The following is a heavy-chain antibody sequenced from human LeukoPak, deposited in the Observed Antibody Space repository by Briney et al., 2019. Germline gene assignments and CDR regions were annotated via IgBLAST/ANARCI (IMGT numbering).Heavy chain of an antibody. V-gene: IGHV1-46*01. Sequence: ASVKVSCKASGYTFTSYYMHWVRQAPGQGLEWMGIINPSGGSTSYAQKFQGRVTMTRDTSTTTVHMELSSLRSEDTAVYYCARGFGGSGPWSYYGMDVWGQGTTVTVSS. J-gene: IGHJ6*02. CDR1: GYTFTSYY. CDR3: ARGFGGSGPWSYYGMDV. D-gene: IGHD3-10*01. CDR2: INPSGGST.